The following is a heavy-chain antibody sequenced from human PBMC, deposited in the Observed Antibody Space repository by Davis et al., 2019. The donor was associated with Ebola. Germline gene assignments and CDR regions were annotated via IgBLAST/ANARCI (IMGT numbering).Heavy chain of an antibody. V-gene: IGHV3-30*19. CDR1: GFTFSSYG. J-gene: IGHJ6*02. CDR3: ARGNYYYYGMDV. CDR2: ISYDGSNK. Sequence: GESLKISCAASGFTFSSYGMHWVRQAPGKGLEWVAVISYDGSNKYYADSVKGRFTISRDNSKNTLYLQMNSLRAEDTAVYYCARGNYYYYGMDVWGQGTMVTVSS.